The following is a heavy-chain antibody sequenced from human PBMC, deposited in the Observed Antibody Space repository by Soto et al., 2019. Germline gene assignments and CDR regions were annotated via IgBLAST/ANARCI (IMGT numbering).Heavy chain of an antibody. Sequence: QVQLQQWGAGLLKPSETLSLTCSIYGGSFSGYYWNWIRKPPGKGLEWIGEINYSGNNNYNTSIKSPVTLSVDTSKNHFSLKLNSGTSADTDVYYCASAGPSVLNWCYYPDMDVWGQGTTVTVSS. CDR2: INYSGNN. CDR3: ASAGPSVLNWCYYPDMDV. J-gene: IGHJ6*02. V-gene: IGHV4-34*01. CDR1: GGSFSGYY. D-gene: IGHD1-1*01.